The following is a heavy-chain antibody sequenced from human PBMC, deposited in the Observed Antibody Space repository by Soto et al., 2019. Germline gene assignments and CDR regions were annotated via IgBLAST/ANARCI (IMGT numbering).Heavy chain of an antibody. CDR3: ARGHDYGDYLSY. V-gene: IGHV4-34*01. CDR2: INHSGST. CDR1: GVSFSGYY. Sequence: SETLSLTCAVYGVSFSGYYWSWIRQPPGKGLEWIGEINHSGSTNYNPSIKSRVTISVDTSKNQFSLKLSSVTAADTAVYYCARGHDYGDYLSYWGQATLVTVSS. J-gene: IGHJ4*02. D-gene: IGHD4-17*01.